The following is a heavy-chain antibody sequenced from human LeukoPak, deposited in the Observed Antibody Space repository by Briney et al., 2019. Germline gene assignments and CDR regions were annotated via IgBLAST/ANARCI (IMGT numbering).Heavy chain of an antibody. CDR1: GFTFSSYA. CDR3: ARDFDFWSGYYNSKGAFDI. J-gene: IGHJ3*02. CDR2: ISGSGGST. Sequence: SGGSLRLSCAVSGFTFSSYAMSWVRQAPGKGLEWVSAISGSGGSTYYADSVKGRFTISRDNSKNSLYLQMNSLRAEDTAVYYCARDFDFWSGYYNSKGAFDIWGQGTMVTVSS. V-gene: IGHV3-23*01. D-gene: IGHD3-3*01.